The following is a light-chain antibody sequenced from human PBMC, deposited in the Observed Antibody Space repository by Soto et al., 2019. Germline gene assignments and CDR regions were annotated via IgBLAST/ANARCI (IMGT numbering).Light chain of an antibody. J-gene: IGKJ1*01. CDR2: GAS. CDR3: QHYSSSRT. CDR1: QSVSSSY. Sequence: EIVLTQTPGTLSLSPGERATLSCRASQSVSSSYLAWYQQKPGQAPRLLICGASSRATGIPDRFSGSGSGTDFNLTISSLEPEDVAVYYCQHYSSSRTFGQGTKVEIK. V-gene: IGKV3-20*01.